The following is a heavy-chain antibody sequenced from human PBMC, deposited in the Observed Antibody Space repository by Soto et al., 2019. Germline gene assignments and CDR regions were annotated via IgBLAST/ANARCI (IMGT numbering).Heavy chain of an antibody. CDR3: ARDSYETAALDY. J-gene: IGHJ4*02. D-gene: IGHD2-2*01. CDR1: EITFSAYA. V-gene: IGHV3-21*01. Sequence: PGGSLRLSCAASEITFSAYAMGWVRQTPGKELEWVSAISGNSLYIYYADSVKGRFTISSDNAKNSLYLQMNSLRAEDTAVYYCARDSYETAALDYWGQGTLVTVSS. CDR2: ISGNSLYI.